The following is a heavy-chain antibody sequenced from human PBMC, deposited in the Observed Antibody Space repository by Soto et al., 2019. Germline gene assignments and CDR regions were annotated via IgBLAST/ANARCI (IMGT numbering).Heavy chain of an antibody. D-gene: IGHD6-13*01. V-gene: IGHV1-2*02. CDR2: INTQAGGT. Sequence: QVHLVQSGAEVKKPGASVKVSCKASGYTFTGYYMHWVRQAPGQGLEWMGWINTQAGGTSYAQRFQGRVNMTRDTSMNTAYMELSRLRSDDTAVYYWARDRGNSWPRNFDYWGQGILVTVSS. CDR3: ARDRGNSWPRNFDY. CDR1: GYTFTGYY. J-gene: IGHJ4*02.